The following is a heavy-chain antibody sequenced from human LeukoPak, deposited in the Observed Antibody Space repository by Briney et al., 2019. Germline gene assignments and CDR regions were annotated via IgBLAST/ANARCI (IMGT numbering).Heavy chain of an antibody. D-gene: IGHD3-22*01. J-gene: IGHJ4*02. CDR1: GFTFRTYA. CDR2: ISGSGDRT. Sequence: PGGSLRLSCAASGFTFRTYAMSWVRQAPGKGLEWVSGISGSGDRTYYAESVKGRFSISRDNSKNTVYLQMNSLRVEDTAVYYCARESITMIVVGSFDYWGQGTLVTVSS. CDR3: ARESITMIVVGSFDY. V-gene: IGHV3-23*01.